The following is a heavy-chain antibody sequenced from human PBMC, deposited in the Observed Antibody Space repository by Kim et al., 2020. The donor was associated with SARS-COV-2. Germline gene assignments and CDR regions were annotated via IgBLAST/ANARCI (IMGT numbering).Heavy chain of an antibody. CDR1: SDSFSAYY. V-gene: IGHV4-59*01. J-gene: IGHJ4*02. Sequence: SETLSLTCTVSSDSFSAYYWSWIRHLPGKGLEWIGYIFYGGDTNYNPSPKSRVTISWDTSRNQFSLDLTSVTDADTAVYYCARSEGRASWHQFDYWGQGILVTVSS. CDR3: ARSEGRASWHQFDY. CDR2: IFYGGDT.